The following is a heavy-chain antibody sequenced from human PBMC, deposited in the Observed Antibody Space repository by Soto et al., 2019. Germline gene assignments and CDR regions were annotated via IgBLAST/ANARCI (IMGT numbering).Heavy chain of an antibody. CDR2: ISSSLSYI. Sequence: GGSLRLSCAASGFTFSSYSFNWVRQAPGKGLEWVSSISSSLSYIYYADSLKGRFTISRDNAKNSLYLQMNSLRAEDTAVYYCVRVMSELYEGAFDIWGQGTLVTVSS. J-gene: IGHJ3*02. CDR3: VRVMSELYEGAFDI. D-gene: IGHD1-26*01. V-gene: IGHV3-21*01. CDR1: GFTFSSYS.